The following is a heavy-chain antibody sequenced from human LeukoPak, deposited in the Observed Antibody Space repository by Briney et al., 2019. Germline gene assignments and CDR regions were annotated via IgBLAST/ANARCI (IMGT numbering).Heavy chain of an antibody. CDR3: ARLSVAGMDFDY. J-gene: IGHJ4*02. CDR1: GYTFTGYY. Sequence: VASVKVSCKASGYTFTGYYMHWVRQAPGQGLEWMGWINPNSGSTNYAQKFQGRVTMTRDTSISTAYMELSRLRSDDTAVYYCARLSVAGMDFDYWGQGTLVTVSS. CDR2: INPNSGST. D-gene: IGHD6-19*01. V-gene: IGHV1-2*02.